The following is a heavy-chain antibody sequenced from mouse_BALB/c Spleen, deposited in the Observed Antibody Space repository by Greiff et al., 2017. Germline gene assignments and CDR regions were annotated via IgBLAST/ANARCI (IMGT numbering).Heavy chain of an antibody. J-gene: IGHJ4*01. D-gene: IGHD2-4*01. V-gene: IGHV2-6-7*01. CDR3: ARSSITTRAMDY. CDR1: GFSFTGYG. CDR2: IWGDGST. Sequence: QVQLKESGPGLVAPSQSLSITCTVSGFSFTGYGVNWVRQPPGKGLEWLGMIWGDGSTDYNSALKSRLSISKDNSKSQVFLKMNSLQTDDTARYYCARSSITTRAMDYWGQGTSVTVSS.